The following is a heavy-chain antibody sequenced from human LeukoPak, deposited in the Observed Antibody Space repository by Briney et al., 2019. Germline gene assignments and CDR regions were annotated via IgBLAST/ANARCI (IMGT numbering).Heavy chain of an antibody. D-gene: IGHD1-26*01. J-gene: IGHJ3*02. CDR2: ISYDGSNK. CDR1: GFTFRSYA. CDR3: AKDFRFYPLRSGSAFDI. V-gene: IGHV3-30*04. Sequence: PGRSLRLSCAASGFTFRSYAMHWVRQAPGKGLEWVAVISYDGSNKYYADSMKGRFTISRDNSKNTLYLQMNSLRAEDTAVYYCAKDFRFYPLRSGSAFDIWGQGTMVTVSS.